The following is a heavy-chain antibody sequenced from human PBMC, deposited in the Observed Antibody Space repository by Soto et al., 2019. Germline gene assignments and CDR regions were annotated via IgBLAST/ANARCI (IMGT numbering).Heavy chain of an antibody. CDR3: ASGGGAAVGTWFDP. CDR1: GGSFSGYY. D-gene: IGHD6-13*01. J-gene: IGHJ5*02. Sequence: SETLSLTCAVYGGSFSGYYWSWIRQPPGKGLEWIGEINHSGSTNYNPSLKSRVTISVDTSKNQFSLKLSSVTAADTAVYYRASGGGAAVGTWFDPWGQGTLVTVSS. CDR2: INHSGST. V-gene: IGHV4-34*01.